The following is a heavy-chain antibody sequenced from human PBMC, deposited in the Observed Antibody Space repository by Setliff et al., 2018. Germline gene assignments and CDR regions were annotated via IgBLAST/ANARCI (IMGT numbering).Heavy chain of an antibody. CDR2: LHTSGSI. D-gene: IGHD1-26*01. CDR1: GGSISSGTYY. CDR3: ARDNTMVGATDY. J-gene: IGHJ4*02. V-gene: IGHV4-61*02. Sequence: SETLSLTCTVSGGSISSGTYYWSWIRQPAGKGLEWIGRLHTSGSIDYNPSLKSRFTISVDTSKNQFSLRLRSVTAADTAVYFCARDNTMVGATDYWGLGTLVTVSS.